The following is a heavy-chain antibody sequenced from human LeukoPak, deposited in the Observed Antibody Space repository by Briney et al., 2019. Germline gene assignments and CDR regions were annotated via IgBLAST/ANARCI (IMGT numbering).Heavy chain of an antibody. CDR2: INGGGSNT. CDR1: GFPFNTYV. Sequence: GGSLRLSCAASGFPFNTYVMSWVRQAPGKGLEWVSAINGGGSNTYYADSAKGRFTISRDNSKNMVYLQMNNLRADDTAVYYCAKSVVVITFRFDDWGQGALVTASS. V-gene: IGHV3-23*01. D-gene: IGHD2-15*01. J-gene: IGHJ4*02. CDR3: AKSVVVITFRFDD.